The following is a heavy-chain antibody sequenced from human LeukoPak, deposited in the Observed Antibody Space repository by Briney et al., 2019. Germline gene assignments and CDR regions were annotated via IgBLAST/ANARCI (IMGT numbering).Heavy chain of an antibody. V-gene: IGHV4-39*01. Sequence: PSETLSLTCAVSGGSLSSSSYSWGWIRQPPGKGLEWIGSIYYSGSTYYNPSLKSRVTISVDTSKNQFSLKLSSVTAADTAVYYCARRRRYYYDSSGYPYYFDYWGQGTLVTVSS. D-gene: IGHD3-22*01. CDR3: ARRRRYYYDSSGYPYYFDY. CDR2: IYYSGST. J-gene: IGHJ4*02. CDR1: GGSLSSSSYS.